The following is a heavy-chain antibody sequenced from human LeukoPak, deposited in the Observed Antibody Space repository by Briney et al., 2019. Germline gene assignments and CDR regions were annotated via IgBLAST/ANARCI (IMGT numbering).Heavy chain of an antibody. V-gene: IGHV3-30*04. CDR3: AKDRDSYGYGSGSYYNGVFDY. CDR2: ISYDGSNE. Sequence: PGGSLRLSCAASGFTFSSYVMHWVRQAPGKGLEWVAIISYDGSNEYYADSVKGRFTISRDNSKNTLYLQVNSLRAEDTAVYYCAKDRDSYGYGSGSYYNGVFDYWGQGTLVTVSS. J-gene: IGHJ4*02. CDR1: GFTFSSYV. D-gene: IGHD3-10*01.